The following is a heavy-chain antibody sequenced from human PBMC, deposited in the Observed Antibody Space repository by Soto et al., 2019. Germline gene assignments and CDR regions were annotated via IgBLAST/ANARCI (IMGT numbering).Heavy chain of an antibody. J-gene: IGHJ5*02. D-gene: IGHD6-13*01. V-gene: IGHV1-3*01. Sequence: RASVKVSFKASGYTFTSYGIHWLRQAPGQRLEWMGWINAANGDTKYSPKFQGRVTITRDTSASTAYMELSSLRSEDTAVYYCVRRHVSATGIDWFDPWGQGTLVTVS. CDR1: GYTFTSYG. CDR2: INAANGDT. CDR3: VRRHVSATGIDWFDP.